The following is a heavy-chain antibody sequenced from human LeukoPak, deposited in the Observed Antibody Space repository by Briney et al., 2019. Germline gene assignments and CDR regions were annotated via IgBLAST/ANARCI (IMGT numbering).Heavy chain of an antibody. Sequence: ASVKVSCKASGYTFTDYYMHWVRQAPGQGLEWVGRINPNSGGTNYAQRFQGRVTMTRDTSLITTYMDLSRLRSDDTAVYYCARACSGGTCYSDNWFDPWGQGTLVTVSS. J-gene: IGHJ5*02. V-gene: IGHV1-2*06. CDR1: GYTFTDYY. D-gene: IGHD2-15*01. CDR2: INPNSGGT. CDR3: ARACSGGTCYSDNWFDP.